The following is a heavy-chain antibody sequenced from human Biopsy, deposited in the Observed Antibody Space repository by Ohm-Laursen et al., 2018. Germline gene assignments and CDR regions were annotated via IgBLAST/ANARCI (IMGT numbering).Heavy chain of an antibody. V-gene: IGHV1-2*02. J-gene: IGHJ6*02. CDR1: GFSFTGYY. CDR2: ISPKSGGT. Sequence: ASVKVSCKASGFSFTGYYIHWVRQAPGQGLEWMGWISPKSGGTNYAQKFQGNITMTKNTSMSTAYMEMSRLTSEDTAVYYCARGGVLGSQMVYAKSGMDVWGQGTTVTVSS. CDR3: ARGGVLGSQMVYAKSGMDV. D-gene: IGHD2-8*01.